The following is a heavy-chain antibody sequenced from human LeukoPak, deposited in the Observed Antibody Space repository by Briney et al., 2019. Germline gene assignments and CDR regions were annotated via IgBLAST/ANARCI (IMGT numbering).Heavy chain of an antibody. CDR1: GGSISSNTYY. J-gene: IGHJ4*02. V-gene: IGHV4-39*01. CDR2: IYYSGST. D-gene: IGHD7-27*01. Sequence: PSETLSLTCTVSGGSISSNTYYWGWIRQPPGKGLEWMGSIYYSGSTYYNPSLKSRVTISVDTSKNQFSLRLSSVTASDTAVYYCARSSRTGGFDYWGQGTLVTVSS. CDR3: ARSSRTGGFDY.